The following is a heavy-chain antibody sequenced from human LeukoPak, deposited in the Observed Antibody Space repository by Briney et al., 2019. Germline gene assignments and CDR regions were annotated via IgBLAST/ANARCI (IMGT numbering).Heavy chain of an antibody. CDR1: RFTFSSYG. D-gene: IGHD2-2*01. CDR3: AKGVRPAALNWFDP. Sequence: GSLRLSCAASRFTFSSYGMHWVRQAPGKGLEWVAVISYDGSNKYYADSVKGRFTISRDNSKNTLYLQMNSLRAEDTAVYYCAKGVRPAALNWFDPWGQGTLVTVSS. V-gene: IGHV3-30*18. J-gene: IGHJ5*02. CDR2: ISYDGSNK.